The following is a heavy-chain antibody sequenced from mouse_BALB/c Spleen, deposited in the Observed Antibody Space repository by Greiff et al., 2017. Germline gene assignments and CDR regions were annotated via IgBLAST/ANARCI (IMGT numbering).Heavy chain of an antibody. D-gene: IGHD6-5*01. J-gene: IGHJ2*01. CDR2: IYPGSGST. V-gene: IGHV1S22*01. CDR3: TRGYASPYFDY. CDR1: GYTFTSYW. Sequence: LQQPGSELVRPGASVKLSCKASGYTFTSYWMHWVKQRHGQGLEWIGNIYPGSGSTNYDEKFKSKGTLTVDTSSSTAYMHLSSLTSEDSAVYYCTRGYASPYFDYWGQGTTLTVSS.